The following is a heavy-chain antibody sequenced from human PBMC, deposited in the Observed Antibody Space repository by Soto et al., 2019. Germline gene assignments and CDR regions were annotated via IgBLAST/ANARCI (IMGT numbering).Heavy chain of an antibody. J-gene: IGHJ6*01. CDR3: QRDPNDSSAYYHLIYYGMEV. D-gene: IGHD3-22*01. CDR2: INAGNGNT. V-gene: IGHV1-3*01. Sequence: ASVKVSCKASGYTFTSYGIHWVRQAPGQRLEWTGWINAGNGNTKYSEKFQGRVTITRDTSASTAYLELSSLRSEDTAVYYSQRDPNDSSAYYHLIYYGMEVWGEGTT. CDR1: GYTFTSYG.